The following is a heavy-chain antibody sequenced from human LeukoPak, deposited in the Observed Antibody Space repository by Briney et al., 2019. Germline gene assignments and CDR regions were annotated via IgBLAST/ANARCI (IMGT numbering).Heavy chain of an antibody. CDR1: GGSISSSSYY. V-gene: IGHV4-39*07. Sequence: SETLSLTCTVSGGSISSSSYYWGWIRQPPGKGLEWIGSIYHSGSTYYNPSLKSRVTISVDRSKNQFSLKLSSVTAADTAVYYCARGHVYDSSGPYYFDYWGQGTLVTVSS. CDR3: ARGHVYDSSGPYYFDY. CDR2: IYHSGST. D-gene: IGHD3-22*01. J-gene: IGHJ4*02.